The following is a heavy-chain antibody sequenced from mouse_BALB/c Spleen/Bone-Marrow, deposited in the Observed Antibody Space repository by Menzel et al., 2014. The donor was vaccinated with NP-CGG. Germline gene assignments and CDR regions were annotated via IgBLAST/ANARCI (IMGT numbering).Heavy chain of an antibody. CDR3: ARFPNYSYAMDY. CDR2: VNPYNGGT. V-gene: IGHV1-19*01. CDR1: GYTFTDYY. Sequence: VQLQQSGPELVKPGASVKMSCKASGYTFTDYYMDWVKQSHGESFEWIGRVNPYNGGTSYNQKFKGKATLTVDKSSSTAYMELNSLTSEDSAVYYCARFPNYSYAMDYWGQGTPVTVSS. J-gene: IGHJ4*01. D-gene: IGHD2-1*01.